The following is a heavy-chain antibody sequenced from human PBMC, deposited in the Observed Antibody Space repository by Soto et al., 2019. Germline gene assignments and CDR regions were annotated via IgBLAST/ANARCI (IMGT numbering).Heavy chain of an antibody. D-gene: IGHD3-16*02. CDR1: GYTFTGYD. Sequence: ASVKVSCKASGYTFTGYDMHWVRQAPGQGLEWMGWINPNSGGTNYAQKFQGWVTMTRDTSISTAYMELSRLRSDDTAVYYCARAYDYVWGSYRPYYYYYGMDVWGQGTTVTVSS. J-gene: IGHJ6*02. CDR2: INPNSGGT. V-gene: IGHV1-2*04. CDR3: ARAYDYVWGSYRPYYYYYGMDV.